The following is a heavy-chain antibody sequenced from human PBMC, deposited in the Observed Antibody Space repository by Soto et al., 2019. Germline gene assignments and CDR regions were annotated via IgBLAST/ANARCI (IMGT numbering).Heavy chain of an antibody. CDR3: ARDDSRAHHLGQLLWTPKQRGCWFDP. V-gene: IGHV1-2*02. Sequence: GASVKVSCKASGYTFTAYSMHWVRQAPGQGLEWMGWINPNSGGTNYAQKFQGRVTMTRDTSISTAYMELSRLRSDDTAVYYCARDDSRAHHLGQLLWTPKQRGCWFDPWGQGTLVTVSS. CDR1: GYTFTAYS. CDR2: INPNSGGT. J-gene: IGHJ5*02. D-gene: IGHD2-2*01.